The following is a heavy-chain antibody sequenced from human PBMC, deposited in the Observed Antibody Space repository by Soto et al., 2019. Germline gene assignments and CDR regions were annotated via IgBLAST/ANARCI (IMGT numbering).Heavy chain of an antibody. CDR1: GGSFSGYY. CDR3: ARGRSNYYYGMDV. CDR2: INHSGST. D-gene: IGHD4-4*01. J-gene: IGHJ6*02. V-gene: IGHV4-34*01. Sequence: QVQLQQWGAGLLKPSETLSLTCAGYGGSFSGYYWSWIRQPPGKGLECIGEINHSGSTNYNPSLKSRVTISVDTSKNQISLRLSSVTAADTAVYYCARGRSNYYYGMDVWGQVTTVTVSS.